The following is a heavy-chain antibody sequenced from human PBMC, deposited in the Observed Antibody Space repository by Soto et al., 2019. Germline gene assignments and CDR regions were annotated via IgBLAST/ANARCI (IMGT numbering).Heavy chain of an antibody. V-gene: IGHV1-18*01. Sequence: QVHLVQSRAEVKKPGASVKVSCKTSGYTFINYNVAWARQAPGQGLEWMGWINCKSAETFHAQKFQGSVTVTRDTSTATAYMEMRNLGSDDTALYFCARFETVVRGYLITFRAFDVWGQGTVVSVSS. CDR2: INCKSAET. CDR1: GYTFINYN. CDR3: ARFETVVRGYLITFRAFDV. J-gene: IGHJ3*01. D-gene: IGHD3-10*01.